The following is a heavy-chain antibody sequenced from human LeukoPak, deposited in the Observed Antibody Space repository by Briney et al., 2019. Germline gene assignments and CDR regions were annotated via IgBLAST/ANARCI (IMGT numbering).Heavy chain of an antibody. CDR1: GFTFRDYW. CDR3: ARGLRDDYGTDV. J-gene: IGHJ6*02. V-gene: IGHV3-74*01. Sequence: GGSLRLSCEASGFTFRDYWMHWVRQAPGKGLVWVSRIYIDGGRPAYADSVRGRVTISRDNARNMVYLQMNSLTVDDTAVYFCARGLRDDYGTDVWGQGITVTVSS. CDR2: IYIDGGRP.